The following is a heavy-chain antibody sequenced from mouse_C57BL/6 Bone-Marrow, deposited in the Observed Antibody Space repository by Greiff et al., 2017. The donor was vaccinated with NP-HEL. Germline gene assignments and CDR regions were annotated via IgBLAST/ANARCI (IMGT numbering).Heavy chain of an antibody. Sequence: VQLQQPGAELVKPGASVKLSCKASGYTFTSYWMQWVKQRPGQGLEWIGEIDPSDSYTNYTQKFKGKATLTVDTSSSTAYMQLSSLTSEDSAVYCCARGDYDLWFAYWGQGTLVTVSA. J-gene: IGHJ3*01. D-gene: IGHD2-4*01. V-gene: IGHV1-50*01. CDR2: IDPSDSYT. CDR3: ARGDYDLWFAY. CDR1: GYTFTSYW.